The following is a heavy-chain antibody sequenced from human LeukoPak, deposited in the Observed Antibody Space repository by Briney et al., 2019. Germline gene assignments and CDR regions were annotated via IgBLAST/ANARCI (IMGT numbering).Heavy chain of an antibody. CDR2: ISYDGSNK. D-gene: IGHD3-22*01. J-gene: IGHJ4*02. CDR1: GFTFNSYS. CDR3: ASWFSGSGSPGFDY. V-gene: IGHV3-30-3*01. Sequence: GGSLRLSCAASGFTFNSYSMHWVRKAPGKGLEWVAVISYDGSNKYYADSVKGRFTISRDNSKNTLYLQMNSLRAEDTAVYYCASWFSGSGSPGFDYWGQGTLVTVSS.